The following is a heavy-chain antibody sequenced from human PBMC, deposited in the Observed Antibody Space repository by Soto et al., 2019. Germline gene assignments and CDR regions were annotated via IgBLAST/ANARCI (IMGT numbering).Heavy chain of an antibody. J-gene: IGHJ5*02. V-gene: IGHV1-69*13. Sequence: EASVKVSCKASGGTFSSYAISWVRQAPGQGLEWMGGIIPIFGTANYAQKFQGRVTITADESTSTAYMELSSLRSEDTAVYYCARDHVYDSSGYYDSWGQGTLVTVSS. CDR1: GGTFSSYA. CDR2: IIPIFGTA. CDR3: ARDHVYDSSGYYDS. D-gene: IGHD3-22*01.